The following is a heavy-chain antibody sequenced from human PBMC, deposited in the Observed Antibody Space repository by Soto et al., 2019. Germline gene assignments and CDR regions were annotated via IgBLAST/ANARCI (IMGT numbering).Heavy chain of an antibody. D-gene: IGHD4-17*01. CDR1: GFSLSTSGVG. V-gene: IGHV2-5*02. CDR3: AHPRMLYRLRGDYFDF. Sequence: QITLKESGPTLVRPTQTLTLTCTFSGFSLSTSGVGVGWIRQPPGKALEWLALIYWDDDKHYSPSLMSRLTVTKHTSKHQVVLTMTNMDPVDTNTYSCAHPRMLYRLRGDYFDFWGQGTLVTVSS. J-gene: IGHJ4*02. CDR2: IYWDDDK.